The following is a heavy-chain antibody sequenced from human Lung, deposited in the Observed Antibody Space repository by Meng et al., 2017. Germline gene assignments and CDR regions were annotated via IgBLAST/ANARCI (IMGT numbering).Heavy chain of an antibody. V-gene: IGHV3-23*01. CDR2: VDADGGAT. D-gene: IGHD2/OR15-2a*01. CDR3: VPRTTFYDY. J-gene: IGHJ4*02. CDR1: GFIFNTYG. Sequence: EVQLLESGGGLVQPGGSLRLSCVAFGFIFNTYGMNWVRQAPGKGLEWVSTVDADGGATHYADSMKGRFTISRDNSKNTLYLQMNSLRVEDTAIYYCVPRTTFYDYWGQGTLVTVSS.